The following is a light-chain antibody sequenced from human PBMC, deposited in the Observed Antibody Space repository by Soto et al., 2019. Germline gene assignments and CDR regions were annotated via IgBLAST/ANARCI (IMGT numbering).Light chain of an antibody. CDR1: QSISNY. CDR3: LQSFNTPLT. J-gene: IGKJ4*01. Sequence: EIQMTQSPSSLSASVGDRVTITCRASQSISNYLSWYQQKAGKAPKLLIFDTSTLQSGVPSRFSGSGSGTEFTITISSLQPEDFATYYCLQSFNTPLTFGGGSTIEIK. CDR2: DTS. V-gene: IGKV1-39*01.